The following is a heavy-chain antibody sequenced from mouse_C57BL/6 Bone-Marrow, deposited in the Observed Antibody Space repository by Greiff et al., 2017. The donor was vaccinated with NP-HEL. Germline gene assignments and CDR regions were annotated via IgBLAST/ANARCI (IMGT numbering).Heavy chain of an antibody. CDR2: IYPGNSDT. J-gene: IGHJ4*01. Sequence: DVKLQESGTVLARPGASVKMSCKTSGYTFTSYWMHWVKQRPGQGLEWIGAIYPGNSDTSYNQKFKGKAKLTAVTSASTAYMELSSLTNEDSAVYYCTRGFYYYGLYYYAMDYWGQGTSVTVSS. D-gene: IGHD1-1*01. CDR3: TRGFYYYGLYYYAMDY. V-gene: IGHV1-5*01. CDR1: GYTFTSYW.